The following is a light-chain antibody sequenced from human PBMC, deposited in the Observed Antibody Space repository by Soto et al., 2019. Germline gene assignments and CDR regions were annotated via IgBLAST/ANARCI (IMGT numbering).Light chain of an antibody. J-gene: IGLJ2*01. CDR2: EVN. V-gene: IGLV2-8*01. CDR3: TSYAVGINVV. Sequence: QSALTQPPSASGSPGQSVTISCTGTSSDVGYYNYVSWYQQHPGKAPKLIIYEVNKRPSGVPDRFSGSKSGNTASLTVSGPQAEGEAEYYCTSYAVGINVVFGGGTKLTVL. CDR1: SSDVGYYNY.